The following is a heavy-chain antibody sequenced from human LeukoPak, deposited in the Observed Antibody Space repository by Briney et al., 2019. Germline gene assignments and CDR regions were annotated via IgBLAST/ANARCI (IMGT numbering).Heavy chain of an antibody. D-gene: IGHD6-13*01. CDR1: GFTFSDYY. CDR3: ARDTIPAAGEYWFDP. Sequence: GGSLRLSCAASGFTFSDYYMSWIRQAPGKGLEWVSYISSSGSTIYYADSVKGRFTISRDNAKNSLYLQMNSLRAEDTAVYYCARDTIPAAGEYWFDPWGQGTLVTVSS. J-gene: IGHJ5*02. CDR2: ISSSGSTI. V-gene: IGHV3-11*04.